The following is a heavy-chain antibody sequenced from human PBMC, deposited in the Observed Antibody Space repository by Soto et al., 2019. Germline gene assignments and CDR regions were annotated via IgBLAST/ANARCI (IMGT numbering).Heavy chain of an antibody. CDR2: INTYNGNT. CDR1: GYTFTRDG. V-gene: IGHV1-18*01. Sequence: QVQLVQSGAEVKNPGASVKVSCKASGYTFTRDGICWARQAPGQGLEWMGWINTYNGNTNYAQNVQGRVTLTTDTSTSTAYMELRSLRSNDTAIYYCAMVDVYVTPSPQDVWGQGTTVIVSS. J-gene: IGHJ6*02. D-gene: IGHD3-16*01. CDR3: AMVDVYVTPSPQDV.